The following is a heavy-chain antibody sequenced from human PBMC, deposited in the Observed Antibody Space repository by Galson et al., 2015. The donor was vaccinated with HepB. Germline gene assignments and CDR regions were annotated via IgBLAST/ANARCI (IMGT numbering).Heavy chain of an antibody. CDR1: RGTFSSYT. Sequence: SVKVSCKASRGTFSSYTISWVRQAPGQGLEWMGRIITILGIANYAQKFQGRVTIAADKSTSTAYMELSSLRSEDTAVYYCAGKPAVAGTFYYWGQGTLVTVSS. J-gene: IGHJ4*02. D-gene: IGHD6-19*01. CDR3: AGKPAVAGTFYY. V-gene: IGHV1-69*02. CDR2: IITILGIA.